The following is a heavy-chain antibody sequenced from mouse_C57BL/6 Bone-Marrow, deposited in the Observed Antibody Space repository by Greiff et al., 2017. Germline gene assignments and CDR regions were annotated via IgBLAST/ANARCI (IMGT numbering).Heavy chain of an antibody. J-gene: IGHJ2*01. CDR2: IYPRSGNT. V-gene: IGHV1-81*01. CDR1: GYTFTSYG. D-gene: IGHD2-12*01. Sequence: QVQLQQSGAELARPGASVKLSCKASGYTFTSYGISWVKQRTGQGLEWIGEIYPRSGNTYYNEKFKGKATLTADKSSSTAYMELRSLTSEDTAVYFCAIRFRRGDYWGKAPLSQSPQ. CDR3: AIRFRRGDY.